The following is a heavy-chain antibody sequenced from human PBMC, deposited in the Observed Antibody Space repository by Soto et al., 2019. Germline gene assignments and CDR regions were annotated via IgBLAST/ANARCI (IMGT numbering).Heavy chain of an antibody. V-gene: IGHV3-23*01. CDR2: ISGSGGST. CDR3: AKDLSGSGWYYFDY. CDR1: GLSFSSYA. D-gene: IGHD6-19*01. J-gene: IGHJ4*02. Sequence: PXVCLRLSCAACGLSFSSYAMSWVRQAPGKGLEWVSAISGSGGSTYYADSVKGRFTISRDNSKNTLYLQMNGLRAEDTAVHYCAKDLSGSGWYYFDYWGQRTLVTVSS.